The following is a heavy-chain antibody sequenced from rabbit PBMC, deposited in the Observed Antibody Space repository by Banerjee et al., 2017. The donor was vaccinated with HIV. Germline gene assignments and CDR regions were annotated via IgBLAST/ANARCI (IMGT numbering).Heavy chain of an antibody. J-gene: IGHJ4*01. CDR2: IYDGDGST. Sequence: QEQLAESGGDLVKPEGSLTLTCTASGFSFSSSYWICWVRQAPGKGPEWIACIYDGDGSTYYASWAKGRFTISRASSTTVTLQMTSLTAADTATYFCARGLSYDDYITPTPSYYFNLWGPGTLVTVS. CDR3: ARGLSYDDYITPTPSYYFNL. D-gene: IGHD2-1*01. CDR1: GFSFSSSYW. V-gene: IGHV1S45*01.